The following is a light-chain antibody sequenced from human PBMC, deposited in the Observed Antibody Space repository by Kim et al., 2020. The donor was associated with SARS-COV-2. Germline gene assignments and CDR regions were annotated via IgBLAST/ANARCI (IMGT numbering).Light chain of an antibody. CDR1: SSDVGGYNY. V-gene: IGLV2-14*01. CDR2: DVS. J-gene: IGLJ1*01. Sequence: QSALTQPASVSGSPGHSITISCTGTSSDVGGYNYVSWYQQHPGKAPKLMIYDVSKRPSGVSNRFSGSKSGNTASLTISGLQAEDEADYYCSSYTSSSTYVFGTGTKVTVL. CDR3: SSYTSSSTYV.